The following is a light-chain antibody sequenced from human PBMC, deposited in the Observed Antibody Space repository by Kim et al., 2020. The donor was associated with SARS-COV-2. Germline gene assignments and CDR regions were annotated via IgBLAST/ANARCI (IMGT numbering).Light chain of an antibody. CDR1: QTLTSSY. V-gene: IGKV3-20*01. J-gene: IGKJ2*01. CDR3: QQYGRSPSYT. Sequence: EIVLTQSPVTLSLSPGERATLSCRASQTLTSSYLAWYQQKPGQAPRLLIYGTSTRATGIADRFSGSGSGTDFTLTISRLESEDSAVYYCQQYGRSPSYTFGQGTKLEI. CDR2: GTS.